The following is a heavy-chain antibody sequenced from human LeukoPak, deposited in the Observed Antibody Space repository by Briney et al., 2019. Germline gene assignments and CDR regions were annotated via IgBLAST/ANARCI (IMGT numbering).Heavy chain of an antibody. J-gene: IGHJ2*01. CDR1: GGSISSYY. Sequence: SETLSLTCTVSGGSISSYYWSWIRQPPGKGLEWIGYIYTSGSTNYNPSLKSRVTISVDTSKNQFSLKLSSVTAADTAVYYCAGHRYYGASWYFDLWGRGTLVTVSS. CDR3: AGHRYYGASWYFDL. D-gene: IGHD3-3*01. CDR2: IYTSGST. V-gene: IGHV4-4*09.